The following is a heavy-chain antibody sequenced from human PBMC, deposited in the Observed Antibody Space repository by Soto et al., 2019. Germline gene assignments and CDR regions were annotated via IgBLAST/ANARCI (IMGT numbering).Heavy chain of an antibody. Sequence: QIQLVQSGGGVKTPGASVKVSCTTSRYTFTSHGIAWVRQAPGQGLEWMGWISTFSGKTDYAQKFQGRVTMTADTITRTVDMELRSLRSDDTAVYFCARLLTEGATFREDAFDLWGQGTKGTVSS. CDR3: ARLLTEGATFREDAFDL. D-gene: IGHD3-9*01. V-gene: IGHV1-18*01. CDR1: RYTFTSHG. J-gene: IGHJ3*01. CDR2: ISTFSGKT.